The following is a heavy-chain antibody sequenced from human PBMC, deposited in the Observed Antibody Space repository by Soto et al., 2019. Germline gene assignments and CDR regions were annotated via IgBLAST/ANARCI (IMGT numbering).Heavy chain of an antibody. CDR2: ISYDGSDK. V-gene: IGHV3-30*03. Sequence: QVQLVESGGGVVQPGRSLRLSCAASGFPFTSYGMHWVRKGPDKGLEWVAIISYDGSDKYYADSVKSRFTISRDNSKNTLYLQMNSLRPEDTALYYCVGGQYYFDYRGQGTLVIVSS. J-gene: IGHJ4*02. D-gene: IGHD3-10*01. CDR1: GFPFTSYG. CDR3: VGGQYYFDY.